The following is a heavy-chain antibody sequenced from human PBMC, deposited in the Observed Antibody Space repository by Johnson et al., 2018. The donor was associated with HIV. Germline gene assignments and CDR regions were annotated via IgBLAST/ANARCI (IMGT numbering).Heavy chain of an antibody. CDR3: ARGRTGTKYDAFDI. CDR1: GFTFSSYW. V-gene: IGHV3-7*04. D-gene: IGHD1-7*01. J-gene: IGHJ3*02. Sequence: VQLVESGGGLVQPGGSLRHSCAASGFTFSSYWMSWVRQAPGKGLEWVANIKQDGSEKYYVDSVKGRFTISRDNAKNSLYLQMNSLRAEDTAVYYCARGRTGTKYDAFDIWGQGTMVTVSS. CDR2: IKQDGSEK.